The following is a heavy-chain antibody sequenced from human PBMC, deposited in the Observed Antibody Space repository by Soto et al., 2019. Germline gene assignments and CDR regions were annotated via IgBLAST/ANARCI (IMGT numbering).Heavy chain of an antibody. Sequence: QVQLVESGGGVVQPGRSLRLSCAASGFTFSSYAMHWVRQAPGKGLEWMAITSDDESRKYYGDSVRGRFTISRDNSKNTLYLQMNSLRHEDTALFYCARGAGSGSFLIDYWGQGTLVTVSS. CDR1: GFTFSSYA. V-gene: IGHV3-30*04. J-gene: IGHJ4*02. CDR2: TSDDESRK. D-gene: IGHD1-26*01. CDR3: ARGAGSGSFLIDY.